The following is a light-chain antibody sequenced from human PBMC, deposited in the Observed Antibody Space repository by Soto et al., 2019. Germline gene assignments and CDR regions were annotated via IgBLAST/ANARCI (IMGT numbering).Light chain of an antibody. CDR1: TSDIGDYNY. CDR3: SSFTSRFTFV. J-gene: IGLJ1*01. V-gene: IGLV2-11*01. CDR2: DVT. Sequence: QSVLTQPRSVSGSPGQSVTISCTGTTSDIGDYNYISWYQQHPGKAPQLIIYDVTTRPSGVPDRFSGSKSGNTASLTISGLQTEDEADYYCSSFTSRFTFVFGTGTKVTVL.